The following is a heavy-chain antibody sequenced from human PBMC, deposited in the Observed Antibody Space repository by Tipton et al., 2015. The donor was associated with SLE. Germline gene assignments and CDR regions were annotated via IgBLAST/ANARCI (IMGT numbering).Heavy chain of an antibody. D-gene: IGHD3-22*01. Sequence: TLSLTCTVSGGSISSYYWSWIRQPPGKGLEWIGYIYYSGSTNYNPPLKSRVTTSVDTSKNQFSLKLSSVTAADTAVYYCASTIVVAPWAFDIWGQGTMVTVSS. CDR1: GGSISSYY. CDR3: ASTIVVAPWAFDI. CDR2: IYYSGST. J-gene: IGHJ3*02. V-gene: IGHV4-59*01.